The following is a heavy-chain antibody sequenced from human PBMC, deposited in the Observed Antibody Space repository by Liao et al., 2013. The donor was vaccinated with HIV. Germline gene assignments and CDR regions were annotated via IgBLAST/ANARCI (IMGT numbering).Heavy chain of an antibody. Sequence: QVQLQESGPGLEKPSQTLSLTCTVSGGSINSATYYWSWIRQPAGKGLEWIGRIYTSGSTNYNPSLKSRVTMSVDTSKNQFSLKVSSVTAADTAVYYCANNVYRGRVDIWGQGTMVTVSS. CDR1: GGSINSATYY. CDR2: IYTSGST. D-gene: IGHD5/OR15-5a*01. CDR3: ANNVYRGRVDI. V-gene: IGHV4-61*02. J-gene: IGHJ3*02.